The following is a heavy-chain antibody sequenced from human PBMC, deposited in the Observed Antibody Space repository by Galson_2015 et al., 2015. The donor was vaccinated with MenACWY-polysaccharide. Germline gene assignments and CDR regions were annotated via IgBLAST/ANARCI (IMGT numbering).Heavy chain of an antibody. J-gene: IGHJ6*02. CDR2: ISYDGSNK. Sequence: SLRLSCAASGFTFSSYGMHWVRQAPGKGLEWVAVISYDGSNKYYADSVKGRFTISRDNSKNTLYLQMNSLRAEDTAVYYCAKDQYYYDSSGYYDYYYGMDVWGQGTTVTASS. CDR1: GFTFSSYG. D-gene: IGHD3-22*01. V-gene: IGHV3-30*18. CDR3: AKDQYYYDSSGYYDYYYGMDV.